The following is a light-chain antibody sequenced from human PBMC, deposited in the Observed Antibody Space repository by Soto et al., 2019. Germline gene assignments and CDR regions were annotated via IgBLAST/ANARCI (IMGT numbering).Light chain of an antibody. V-gene: IGLV2-14*01. CDR2: EVS. J-gene: IGLJ1*01. Sequence: QSALTQPASVSGSPGQSITISCTGTSSDVGGYNYVSWYQQHPGKAPKLMIYEVSNRPSGVSNRFSGSKSGNTATLTISGLQAEDAADYYCSLYTSSLYVFGTGTKVTVL. CDR1: SSDVGGYNY. CDR3: SLYTSSLYV.